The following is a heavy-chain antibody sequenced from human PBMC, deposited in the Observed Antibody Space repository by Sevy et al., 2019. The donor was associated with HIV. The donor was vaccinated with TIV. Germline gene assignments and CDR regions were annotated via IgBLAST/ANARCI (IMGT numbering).Heavy chain of an antibody. CDR1: GFTFSSYE. Sequence: GGSLRLSCAASGFTFSSYEMNWVRQAPGKGLEWVSYISSSGSTIYYADSVKGRFTISRDNAKNSLYLQMNSLRAEDTAVYYCARDFNYYDSSLFDYWGQGTLVTVSS. J-gene: IGHJ4*02. V-gene: IGHV3-48*03. CDR2: ISSSGSTI. D-gene: IGHD3-22*01. CDR3: ARDFNYYDSSLFDY.